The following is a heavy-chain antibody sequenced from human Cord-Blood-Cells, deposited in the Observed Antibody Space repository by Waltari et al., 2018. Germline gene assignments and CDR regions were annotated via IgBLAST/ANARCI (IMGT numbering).Heavy chain of an antibody. CDR2: INHSGST. Sequence: QVQLQQWGAGLLKPSETLSPTCAVHGGSFSGYYWSWIRHPPGKGLEWIGEINHSGSTNYNPSLKSRVTISVDTSKNQFSLKLSSVTAADTAVYYCAQRWEVDCSSTSCYDAFDIWGQGTMVTVSS. CDR3: AQRWEVDCSSTSCYDAFDI. D-gene: IGHD2-2*01. CDR1: GGSFSGYY. J-gene: IGHJ3*02. V-gene: IGHV4-34*01.